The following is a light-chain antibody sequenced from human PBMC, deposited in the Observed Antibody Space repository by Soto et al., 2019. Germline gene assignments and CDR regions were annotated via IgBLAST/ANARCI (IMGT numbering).Light chain of an antibody. Sequence: AIRMTQSPSSLPASTGDRVTITCRASQGISSYLAWYQQKPGKAPKLLIYAAYTLQSGVPSRFSGSGSGTEFTLTITSLQPEDFATYYCKQLNSFPITFGQGTRLEIK. V-gene: IGKV1-8*01. CDR2: AAY. CDR3: KQLNSFPIT. CDR1: QGISSY. J-gene: IGKJ5*01.